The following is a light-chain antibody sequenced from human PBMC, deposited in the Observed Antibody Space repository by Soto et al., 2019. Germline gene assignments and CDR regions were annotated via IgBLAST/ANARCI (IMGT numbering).Light chain of an antibody. V-gene: IGKV3-15*01. CDR1: QSVSSN. Sequence: EVVMTQSPATLSVSPGERATLSCSASQSVSSNLVWYQQKPGQAPRLLIYGASTRATGIPARFSGSGSGTEFTLTISSLQSEDFAVHYCQHYNNWPPYTFGQGTKLEIK. CDR2: GAS. J-gene: IGKJ2*01. CDR3: QHYNNWPPYT.